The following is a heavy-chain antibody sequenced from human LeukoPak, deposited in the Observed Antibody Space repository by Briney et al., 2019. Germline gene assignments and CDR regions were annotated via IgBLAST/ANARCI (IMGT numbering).Heavy chain of an antibody. CDR2: INAGNGNT. CDR3: ARDLPSSSWYRQSDAEYFQH. V-gene: IGHV1-3*01. CDR1: GYTFTIYA. Sequence: AASVKVSCKASGYTFTIYAMHWVRQAPGQRLEWMGWINAGNGNTKYSQKFQGRVTITRDTSASTAYMELSSLRSEDTAVYYCARDLPSSSWYRQSDAEYFQHWGQGTLVTVSS. D-gene: IGHD6-13*01. J-gene: IGHJ1*01.